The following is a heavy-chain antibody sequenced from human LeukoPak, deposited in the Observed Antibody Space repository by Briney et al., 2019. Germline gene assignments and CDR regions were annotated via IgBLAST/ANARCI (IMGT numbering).Heavy chain of an antibody. CDR2: ISSSSSYI. D-gene: IGHD1-26*01. CDR3: AKVHLRIEIYAFDV. CDR1: GFTFRSYS. J-gene: IGHJ3*01. V-gene: IGHV3-21*01. Sequence: GGSLRLSCEVSGFTFRSYSMNWVRQAPGKGLEWVSSISSSSSYIHYADSVKGRFTISRDNAKNSVYLQMNSLRVEDTAVYYCAKVHLRIEIYAFDVWGQGTMVTVSS.